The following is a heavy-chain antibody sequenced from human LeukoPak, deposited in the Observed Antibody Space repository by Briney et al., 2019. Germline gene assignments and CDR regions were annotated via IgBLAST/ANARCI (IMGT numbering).Heavy chain of an antibody. Sequence: SQTLSLTCAISGDSVSSNSAAWNWIRQSPSRGLEWLGRTYYRSKWYNDYAVSVKSRITINPDTSKNQFSLKLSSVTAADTAVYYCARATNYDILTGYYPDAFDIWGQGTMVTVSS. D-gene: IGHD3-9*01. J-gene: IGHJ3*02. CDR3: ARATNYDILTGYYPDAFDI. CDR2: TYYRSKWYN. V-gene: IGHV6-1*01. CDR1: GDSVSSNSAA.